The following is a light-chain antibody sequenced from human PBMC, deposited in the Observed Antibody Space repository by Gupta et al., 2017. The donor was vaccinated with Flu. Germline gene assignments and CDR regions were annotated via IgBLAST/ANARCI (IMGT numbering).Light chain of an antibody. CDR3: QQYYTTPMYT. J-gene: IGKJ2*01. V-gene: IGKV4-1*01. Sequence: DIVMTHTPHSLTLSLGETATTYCKSSQSVLYSSNNKNYLAWYQQKVGQPPKLLIYWASTRDSGVPDRFSGSGSGTDFTLTISTLQAEDVAIYYCQQYYTTPMYTFGQGTKLEIK. CDR1: QSVLYSSNNKNY. CDR2: WAS.